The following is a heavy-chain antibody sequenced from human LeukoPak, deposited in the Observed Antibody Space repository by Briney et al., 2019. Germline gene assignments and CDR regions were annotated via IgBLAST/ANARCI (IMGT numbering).Heavy chain of an antibody. CDR1: GYTFTNYG. CDR2: ISAHNGNT. V-gene: IGHV1-18*01. J-gene: IGHJ6*03. CDR3: ARGGDTALVRNYYYMDV. Sequence: ASVKVSCKASGYTFTNYGISWVRQAPGQGLEWMGWISAHNGNTNYAQKYQGRVTMATDTSTSTAVMELRSLRSDDTAVYYCARGGDTALVRNYYYMDVWGKGTTVIISS. D-gene: IGHD5-18*01.